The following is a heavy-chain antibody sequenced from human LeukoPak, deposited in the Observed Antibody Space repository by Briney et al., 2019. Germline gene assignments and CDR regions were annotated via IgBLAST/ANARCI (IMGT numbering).Heavy chain of an antibody. CDR2: IFYSGST. CDR3: ARVIRGSGSEYFQH. CDR1: GGSISSGGFY. V-gene: IGHV4-31*03. Sequence: SQTLSLTCTVSGGSISSGGFYWSWIRQHPGKGLEWIGYIFYSGSTYYNPSLKSRITISVDTSKNQFSLKLTSVTAADTAVYYCARVIRGSGSEYFQHWGQGALVTVSS. D-gene: IGHD3-10*01. J-gene: IGHJ1*01.